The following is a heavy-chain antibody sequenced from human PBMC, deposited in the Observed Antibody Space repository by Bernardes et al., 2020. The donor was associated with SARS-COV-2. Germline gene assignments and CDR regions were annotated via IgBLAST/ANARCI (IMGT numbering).Heavy chain of an antibody. D-gene: IGHD3-10*01. J-gene: IGHJ5*02. CDR3: ARAPLWFGELLNWFDP. CDR1: GGTFSSYA. Sequence: SVKVSCKASGGTFSSYAITWVRQAPGQGLEWMGGIIPIFGKANYAQKFQGRVTITADESTSTAYMELSRLRSEDTAVYYCARAPLWFGELLNWFDPWGQGTLVTVSS. V-gene: IGHV1-69*13. CDR2: IIPIFGKA.